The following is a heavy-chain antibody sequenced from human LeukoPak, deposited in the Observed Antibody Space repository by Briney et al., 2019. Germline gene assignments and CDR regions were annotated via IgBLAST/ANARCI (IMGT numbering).Heavy chain of an antibody. CDR3: ARGRFDSYGS. V-gene: IGHV4-39*07. Sequence: SETLSLTCTVSGGSISSSSYYWGWIRQPPGKGLEWIGSIYYSGSTYYNPSLKSRVTISVDTSKNQFSLKLSSVTAADTAVYYCARGRFDSYGSWGQGTLVTVSS. CDR1: GGSISSSSYY. CDR2: IYYSGST. D-gene: IGHD5-18*01. J-gene: IGHJ5*02.